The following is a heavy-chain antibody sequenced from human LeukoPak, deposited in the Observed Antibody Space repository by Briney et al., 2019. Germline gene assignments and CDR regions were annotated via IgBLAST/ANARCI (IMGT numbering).Heavy chain of an antibody. CDR1: GVSFSGYY. D-gene: IGHD6-19*01. CDR2: INHSGST. CDR3: ARKYGGWYNWFDP. J-gene: IGHJ5*02. V-gene: IGHV4-34*01. Sequence: SETLSLTCAVYGVSFSGYYWSWIRQPPGKGLEWLGEINHSGSTNYNPSLKSRVTISVDASKNQFSLKLSSVTAADTAVYYCARKYGGWYNWFDPWGQGTLVTVSS.